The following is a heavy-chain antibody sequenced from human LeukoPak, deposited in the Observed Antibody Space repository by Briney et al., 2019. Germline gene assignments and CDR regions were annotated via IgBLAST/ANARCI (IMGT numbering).Heavy chain of an antibody. CDR2: ISSSSSTI. V-gene: IGHV3-48*04. CDR1: GFTFSSYS. Sequence: PGGSLRLSCAASGFTFSSYSMNWVRQAPGKGLEWVSYISSSSSTIYYADSVKGRFTISRDNAKNSLYLQMNSLRAEDTAVYYCARDPLRVGATIFDYWGQGTLVTVSS. D-gene: IGHD1-26*01. CDR3: ARDPLRVGATIFDY. J-gene: IGHJ4*02.